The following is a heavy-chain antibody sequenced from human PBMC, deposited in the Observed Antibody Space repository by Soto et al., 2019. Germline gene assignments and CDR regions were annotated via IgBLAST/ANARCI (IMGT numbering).Heavy chain of an antibody. Sequence: QVQLVESGGGVVQLGRSLRLSCAASGFTFSSYAMHWVRQAPGKGLEWVAVVASDGNNKYYADSVKGRFTISRDNSKNTLYLQMNSLRVEDTAVYYCAKAYGSGWAYFDYWGQGTLVTVSS. V-gene: IGHV3-30*18. CDR1: GFTFSSYA. J-gene: IGHJ4*02. CDR3: AKAYGSGWAYFDY. CDR2: VASDGNNK. D-gene: IGHD6-19*01.